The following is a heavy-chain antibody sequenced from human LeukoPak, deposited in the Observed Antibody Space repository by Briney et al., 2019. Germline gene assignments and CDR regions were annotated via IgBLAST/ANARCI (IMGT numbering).Heavy chain of an antibody. D-gene: IGHD6-13*01. V-gene: IGHV3-21*04. CDR1: GFTFSSYS. CDR2: ISSSSSYI. Sequence: GGSLRLSCAASGFTFSSYSMNWVRQAPGKGLEWVSSISSSSSYIYYADSVKGRFTISRDNAKNSLYLQMNSLRAEDTAVYYRASDSSSWRIPADYWGQGTLVTVSS. J-gene: IGHJ4*02. CDR3: ASDSSSWRIPADY.